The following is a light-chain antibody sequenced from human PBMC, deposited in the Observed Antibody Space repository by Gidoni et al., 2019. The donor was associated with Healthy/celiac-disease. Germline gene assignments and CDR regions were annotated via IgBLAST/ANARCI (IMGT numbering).Light chain of an antibody. CDR3: QSADSSGTYVV. CDR1: ALPRQY. V-gene: IGLV3-25*02. CDR2: KDS. J-gene: IGLJ2*01. Sequence: SYELPQPPSVSVSPGQTARLPCSGYALPRQYAYWYQQKPGKAPVLVTYKDSERPSGIPERFSGSSSGTTVALTISGGQAEDEADYYCQSADSSGTYVVFGGGTKLTVL.